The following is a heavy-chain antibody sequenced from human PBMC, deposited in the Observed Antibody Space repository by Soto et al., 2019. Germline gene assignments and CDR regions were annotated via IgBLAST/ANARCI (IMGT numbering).Heavy chain of an antibody. CDR2: IYYSGST. J-gene: IGHJ4*02. CDR1: GGSISSGDYY. V-gene: IGHV4-30-4*01. Sequence: SETLSLTCTVSGGSISSGDYYWSWIRQPPGKGLEWIGYIYYSGSTYYNPSLKSRVTISVDTSKNQFSLKLSSVTAADTAVYYCAGTPYYYNSSGYYYPWTFDYWGQGTLVTVSS. D-gene: IGHD3-22*01. CDR3: AGTPYYYNSSGYYYPWTFDY.